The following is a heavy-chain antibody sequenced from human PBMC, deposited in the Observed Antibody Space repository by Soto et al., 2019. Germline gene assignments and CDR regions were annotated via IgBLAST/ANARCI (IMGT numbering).Heavy chain of an antibody. D-gene: IGHD2-2*01. CDR1: GGAISSSSYS. CDR3: GIQPGQCGSTTCFGYYSVDV. Sequence: SETLSLTSSVSGGAISSSSYSWGWIRQPPGKGLEWIGTIYYSGSTHYNKSLEGRVAISADTPKNPFSLRLSSVTAADTVVYYFGIQPGQCGSTTCFGYYSVDVWGQWTTVTV. V-gene: IGHV4-39*01. CDR2: IYYSGST. J-gene: IGHJ6*02.